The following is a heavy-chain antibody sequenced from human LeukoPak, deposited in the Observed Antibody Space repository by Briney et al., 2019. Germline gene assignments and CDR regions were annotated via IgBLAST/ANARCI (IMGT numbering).Heavy chain of an antibody. CDR1: GYTFTSYD. CDR3: ARGPPGIVVVVAATGGGGNFDY. CDR2: MNPNSGNT. Sequence: ASVKVSCKASGYTFTSYDINWVRQATGQGLEWMGWMNPNSGNTGYAQKFQGRVTMTRNTSISTAYMELSSLRSKDTAVYYCARGPPGIVVVVAATGGGGNFDYWGQGALVTVSS. V-gene: IGHV1-8*01. J-gene: IGHJ4*02. D-gene: IGHD2-15*01.